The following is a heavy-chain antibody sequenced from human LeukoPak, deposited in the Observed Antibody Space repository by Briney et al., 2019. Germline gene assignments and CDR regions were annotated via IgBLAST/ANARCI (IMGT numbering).Heavy chain of an antibody. J-gene: IGHJ4*02. CDR1: GGSISSYY. V-gene: IGHV4-59*01. Sequence: SETLSLTCTVSGGSISSYYWSWIRQPPGKGLEWIGYIYYSGSTNYNPSLKSRVTISVDTSKNQFSLKLSSVTAADTAVYYCARHGRDTANFDYWGQGTLVTVSS. CDR3: ARHGRDTANFDY. CDR2: IYYSGST. D-gene: IGHD5-18*01.